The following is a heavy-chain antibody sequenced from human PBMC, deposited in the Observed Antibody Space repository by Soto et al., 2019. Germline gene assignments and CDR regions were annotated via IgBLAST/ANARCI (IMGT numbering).Heavy chain of an antibody. CDR1: GFTFTSSA. Sequence: SVKVSCKASGFTFTSSAVQWVRQARGQRLEWIGWIVVGSGNTNYAQKFQERVTITRDMSTSTAYMELSSLRSEDTAVYYCAADDSSGYYPFDYWGQGTLVTVSS. CDR2: IVVGSGNT. J-gene: IGHJ4*02. V-gene: IGHV1-58*01. D-gene: IGHD3-22*01. CDR3: AADDSSGYYPFDY.